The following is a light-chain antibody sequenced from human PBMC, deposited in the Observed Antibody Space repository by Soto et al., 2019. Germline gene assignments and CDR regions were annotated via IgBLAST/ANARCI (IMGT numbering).Light chain of an antibody. CDR2: DAS. Sequence: DIQMTQSPSSLSASVGDRVTITCQASQDISNYLNWYQQKPGKAPMLLIYDASNLETGVPSRFSGSGSGTDLTFTISSLQPEDIATYYCQQYDNLPPLFTFGPGTKVDIK. V-gene: IGKV1-33*01. CDR3: QQYDNLPPLFT. J-gene: IGKJ3*01. CDR1: QDISNY.